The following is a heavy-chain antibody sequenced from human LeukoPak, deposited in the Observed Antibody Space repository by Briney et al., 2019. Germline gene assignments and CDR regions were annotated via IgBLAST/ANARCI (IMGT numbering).Heavy chain of an antibody. V-gene: IGHV4-38-2*02. Sequence: SETLSLTCTVSGYSISNGYYWGWIRPPPGKGLEWIGSIDHRGATFYHPSLKSRVNISVDTSKNQFSLKLTSVSATDTAVYYCARPAAVAAWDWYFDLWGRGTLVTVSS. CDR3: ARPAAVAAWDWYFDL. CDR2: IDHRGAT. J-gene: IGHJ2*01. CDR1: GYSISNGYY. D-gene: IGHD6-13*01.